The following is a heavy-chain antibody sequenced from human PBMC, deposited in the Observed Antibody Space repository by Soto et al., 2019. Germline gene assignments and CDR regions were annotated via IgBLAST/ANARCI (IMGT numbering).Heavy chain of an antibody. CDR1: GGTFSSYA. Sequence: SVKVSCKASGGTFSSYAISWVRQAPGQGLEWMGGIIPIFGTANYAQKFQGRVTITADESTSTAYMELSSLRSEDTAVYYCARFPDLVVPAATAYYYYGMDVWGQGTTVTV. CDR2: IIPIFGTA. V-gene: IGHV1-69*13. J-gene: IGHJ6*02. CDR3: ARFPDLVVPAATAYYYYGMDV. D-gene: IGHD2-2*01.